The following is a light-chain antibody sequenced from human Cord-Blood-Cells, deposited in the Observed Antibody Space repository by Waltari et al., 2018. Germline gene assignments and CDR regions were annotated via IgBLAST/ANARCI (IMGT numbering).Light chain of an antibody. Sequence: QSALTQPASVSGSPGQSITISCTGTSSDVGGYNYVSWYQQHPGKAPKLMIYEVSNRTSGVSNRFSGSKSGNTASLTVSGLQAEDEADYYCSSYTSSSTVFGTGTKVTVL. CDR2: EVS. CDR3: SSYTSSSTV. V-gene: IGLV2-14*01. CDR1: SSDVGGYNY. J-gene: IGLJ1*01.